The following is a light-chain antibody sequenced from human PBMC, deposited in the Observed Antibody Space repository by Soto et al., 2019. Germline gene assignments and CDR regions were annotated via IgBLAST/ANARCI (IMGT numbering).Light chain of an antibody. Sequence: DIQMTQSPSSLSASVGDRVTITCRASQAISNYLNWYQQKPGKAPALLIYEGSQLETGVPSRFSGSGSGTDFTFGISNLPPEDVGTYYCQQYDNVPLTFGGGTKVEIK. CDR1: QAISNY. CDR2: EGS. J-gene: IGKJ4*01. V-gene: IGKV1-33*01. CDR3: QQYDNVPLT.